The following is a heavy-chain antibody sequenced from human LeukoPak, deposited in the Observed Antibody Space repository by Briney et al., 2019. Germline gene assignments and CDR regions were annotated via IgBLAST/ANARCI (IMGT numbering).Heavy chain of an antibody. CDR1: GGSISSSSYY. D-gene: IGHD2-2*01. Sequence: PSETLSLTCTVSGGSISSSSYYWGWIRQPPGKGLEWIGNIYYSVSTYYNPSLKSRVTISVDTSKNQFSLKLSSVTAADTAVYYCARHGTYCSSTSCYSDAFDIWGQGTMVTVSS. CDR3: ARHGTYCSSTSCYSDAFDI. CDR2: IYYSVST. J-gene: IGHJ3*02. V-gene: IGHV4-39*01.